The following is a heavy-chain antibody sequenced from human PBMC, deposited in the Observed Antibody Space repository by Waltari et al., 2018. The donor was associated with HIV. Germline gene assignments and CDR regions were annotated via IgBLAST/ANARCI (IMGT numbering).Heavy chain of an antibody. Sequence: QVQLQESGPGLVKPSETLSLTCTVSGGSISTYYWSWVRQPPGKGLEWIGYIYYSGSTDYNPSLKSRVTISVDTSKNQFSLKLNSVAAADTAVYYCARDGIGRYFDVWGRGTLVTVSS. J-gene: IGHJ2*01. CDR2: IYYSGST. D-gene: IGHD1-26*01. V-gene: IGHV4-59*01. CDR1: GGSISTYY. CDR3: ARDGIGRYFDV.